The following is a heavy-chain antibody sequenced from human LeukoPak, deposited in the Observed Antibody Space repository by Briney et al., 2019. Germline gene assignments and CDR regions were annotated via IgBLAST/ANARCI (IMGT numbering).Heavy chain of an antibody. V-gene: IGHV3-11*01. Sequence: PGGSLRLSCAASGFTFSDYYMSWIRQAPGKGLEWVSYISSSGSTIYYADSVKGRFTISRDNAKNSLYLQMNSLRAEDTAVYYCARDYCYGSGSYDTSDAFDIWGQGTMVTVSS. CDR3: ARDYCYGSGSYDTSDAFDI. CDR1: GFTFSDYY. J-gene: IGHJ3*02. D-gene: IGHD3-10*01. CDR2: ISSSGSTI.